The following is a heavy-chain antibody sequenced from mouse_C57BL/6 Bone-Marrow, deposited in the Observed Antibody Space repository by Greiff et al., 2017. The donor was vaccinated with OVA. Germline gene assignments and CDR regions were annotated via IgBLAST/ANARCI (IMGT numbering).Heavy chain of an antibody. J-gene: IGHJ1*03. CDR1: GYTFTDYY. Sequence: EVQLQQSGPVLVKPGASVKMSCKASGYTFTDYYMNWVKQSPGKSLEWIGVINPYNGGTSYNQTFKGKATLTVDKSSSTAYMELNSLTSEDSAVYYCARDGTTVVSYWCFDVWGTGTTVTVSS. CDR3: ARDGTTVVSYWCFDV. V-gene: IGHV1-19*01. CDR2: INPYNGGT. D-gene: IGHD1-1*01.